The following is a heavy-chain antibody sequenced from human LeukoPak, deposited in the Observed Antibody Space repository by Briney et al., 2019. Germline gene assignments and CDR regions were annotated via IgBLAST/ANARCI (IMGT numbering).Heavy chain of an antibody. CDR2: ISSSSSYI. CDR3: ARDTSRVAPFRYYYYGMDV. V-gene: IGHV3-21*01. D-gene: IGHD4-23*01. J-gene: IGHJ6*04. Sequence: GGSLRLSCAASGFTFSSYSMNWVRQAPGKGLEWVSSISSSSSYIYYADSVKGRFTISRDHAKNSLYLQMNSLRAEHPAVYYCARDTSRVAPFRYYYYGMDVWGKGTTVTVSS. CDR1: GFTFSSYS.